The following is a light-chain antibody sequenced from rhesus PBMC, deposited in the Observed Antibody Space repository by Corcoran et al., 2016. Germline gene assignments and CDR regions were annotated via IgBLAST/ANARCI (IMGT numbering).Light chain of an antibody. J-gene: IGKJ1*01. CDR3: QQYSSSPRT. CDR2: QAS. CDR1: QTISSW. V-gene: IGKV1-22*01. Sequence: DIQMTQSPSSLSASVGDTVTITCRASQTISSWLAWYQQKPEKAPKMIIYQASSLQSGVPSRFTGSGSGTDFTLTISSLQSEDFATYYCQQYSSSPRTFGQGTKVEI.